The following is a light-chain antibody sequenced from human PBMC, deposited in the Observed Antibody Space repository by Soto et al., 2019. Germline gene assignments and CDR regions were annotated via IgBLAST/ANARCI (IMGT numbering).Light chain of an antibody. Sequence: DIQMTQSPSTLSASVGDRVTITCRASQSISNWLAWYQQKPGKAPKLLIYKASTLEGGVPSRFNGSGSGTDFALTISSLQPDDFAPYYCQEYNSYLWTFGQGTKVEVK. V-gene: IGKV1-5*03. CDR3: QEYNSYLWT. CDR1: QSISNW. J-gene: IGKJ1*01. CDR2: KAS.